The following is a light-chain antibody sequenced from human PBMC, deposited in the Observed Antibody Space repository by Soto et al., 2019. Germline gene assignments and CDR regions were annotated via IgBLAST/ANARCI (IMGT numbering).Light chain of an antibody. V-gene: IGLV2-14*03. CDR3: ASYSNSNTYV. Sequence: QSVLTQPASVSGSPGQSITISCTGTNSDVGAYKYVSWYQQHPGKAPKLMIFDVSNRPSGVSNRISGSKSGNTASLTISGLRAEDEADYYCASYSNSNTYVFGTGTKVTVL. CDR2: DVS. CDR1: NSDVGAYKY. J-gene: IGLJ1*01.